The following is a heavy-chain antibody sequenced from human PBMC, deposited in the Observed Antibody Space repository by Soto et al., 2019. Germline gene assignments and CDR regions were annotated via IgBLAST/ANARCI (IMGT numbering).Heavy chain of an antibody. CDR2: INSDGYST. Sequence: EVQLVESGGGLVQPGGSLRLSCAASGFTFSRYWMHWVRQAPGKGLVWVSRINSDGYSTSYADSVKGRFTISRDNAKNTLYLQMNSLRAEDTAVYYCARGGASGVPPAHWGQGTLVTVSS. CDR1: GFTFSRYW. J-gene: IGHJ1*01. CDR3: ARGGASGVPPAH. D-gene: IGHD3-16*01. V-gene: IGHV3-74*01.